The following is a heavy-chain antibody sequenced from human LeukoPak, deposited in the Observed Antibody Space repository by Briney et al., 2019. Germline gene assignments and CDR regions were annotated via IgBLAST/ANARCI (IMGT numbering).Heavy chain of an antibody. D-gene: IGHD6-19*01. CDR1: GFTFSSYE. V-gene: IGHV3-23*01. CDR2: ISGSGGST. J-gene: IGHJ4*02. Sequence: SGGSLRLSCAASGFTFSSYEMNWVRQAPGKGLEWVSAISGSGGSTYYADSVKGRFTISRDNSKNTLYLQMNSLRAEDTAVYYCAKTPYHSSGWYYFDYWGQGALVTVSS. CDR3: AKTPYHSSGWYYFDY.